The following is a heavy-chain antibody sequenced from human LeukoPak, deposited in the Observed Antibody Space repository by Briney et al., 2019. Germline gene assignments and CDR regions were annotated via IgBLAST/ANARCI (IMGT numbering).Heavy chain of an antibody. CDR3: ARGDYETHGYQTR. CDR2: INTNTGNP. Sequence: GASVKVSCKASGYIFTSYVLHWVRQAPGQGLEWMGWINTNTGNPTYAQGFTGRFVFSLDTSVSTAYVQISSLKADDTAMYYCARGDYETHGYQTRWGQGTLVTVSS. J-gene: IGHJ4*02. V-gene: IGHV7-4-1*02. CDR1: GYIFTSYV. D-gene: IGHD3-22*01.